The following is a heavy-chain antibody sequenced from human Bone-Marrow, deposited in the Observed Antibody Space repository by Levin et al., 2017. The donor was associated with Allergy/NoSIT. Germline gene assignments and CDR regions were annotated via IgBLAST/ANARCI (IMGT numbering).Heavy chain of an antibody. CDR2: IYYSGST. J-gene: IGHJ4*02. V-gene: IGHV4-39*07. D-gene: IGHD3-22*01. CDR1: GGSISSSSYY. Sequence: SQTLSLTCTVSGGSISSSSYYWGWIRQPPGKGLEWIGSIYYSGSTYYNPSLKSRVTISFDTSKNQFSLKLTSVTAADTAVYYCARDVIRDDSGYTYYFDYWGQGTPVTVSS. CDR3: ARDVIRDDSGYTYYFDY.